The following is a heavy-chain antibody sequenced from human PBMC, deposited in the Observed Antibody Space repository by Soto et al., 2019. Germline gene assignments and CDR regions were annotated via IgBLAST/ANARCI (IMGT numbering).Heavy chain of an antibody. J-gene: IGHJ4*02. D-gene: IGHD4-17*01. CDR1: GGSISSSSYY. V-gene: IGHV4-39*01. CDR2: IYYTGIT. Sequence: SETLSLTCTVSGGSISSSSYYWGWIRQPPGKGLEWIGNIYYTGITYYKPSLKSRVTIPVDTSKNQFSLRLSSVTAADTAVYYCARQGRGTTAGRGYFDYWGQGTLVTVSS. CDR3: ARQGRGTTAGRGYFDY.